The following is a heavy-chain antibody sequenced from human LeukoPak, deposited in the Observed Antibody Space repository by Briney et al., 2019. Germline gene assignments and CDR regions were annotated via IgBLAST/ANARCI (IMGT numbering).Heavy chain of an antibody. CDR2: INTDGSTT. V-gene: IGHV3-74*01. J-gene: IGHJ4*02. Sequence: GGSLRLSCAPSGFTFSRHWMHWVRQAPEKGLVWVSRINTDGSTTGYADSVKGRFTISRDNAKNTLYLQMNSLRVEDTAVYYCARDIAVAGTVYFDYWGQGTLVSVSS. CDR1: GFTFSRHW. D-gene: IGHD6-19*01. CDR3: ARDIAVAGTVYFDY.